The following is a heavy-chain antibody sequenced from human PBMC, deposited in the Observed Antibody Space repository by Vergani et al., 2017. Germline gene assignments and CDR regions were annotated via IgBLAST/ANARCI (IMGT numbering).Heavy chain of an antibody. CDR3: ARDKLFRDGYKKTWRGAIDY. V-gene: IGHV4-59*01. J-gene: IGHJ4*02. CDR2: IYYSGST. CDR1: GYTFTSYG. Sequence: QVQLVQSGAEVKKPGASVKVSCKASGYTFTSYGISWIRQPPGKGLEWIGYIYYSGSTNYNPSLKSRVTISVDTSKNQFSLKLSSVTAADTAVYYCARDKLFRDGYKKTWRGAIDYWGQGTLVTVSS. D-gene: IGHD5-24*01.